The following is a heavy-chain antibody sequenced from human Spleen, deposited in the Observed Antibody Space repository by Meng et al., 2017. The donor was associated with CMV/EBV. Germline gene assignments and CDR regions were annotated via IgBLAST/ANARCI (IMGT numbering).Heavy chain of an antibody. Sequence: SGPTLVKPTQTLMLTCTVSGFSLSNARMGVSWIRQPPGKALEWLAHIFSNDEKSYSTSLKSRLTISKDPSKSQVVLTMTNMDPVDTATYYCARMDPAAFYYYGMDVWGQGTTVTVSS. CDR3: ARMDPAAFYYYGMDV. V-gene: IGHV2-26*01. CDR1: GFSLSNARMG. D-gene: IGHD6-25*01. CDR2: IFSNDEK. J-gene: IGHJ6*02.